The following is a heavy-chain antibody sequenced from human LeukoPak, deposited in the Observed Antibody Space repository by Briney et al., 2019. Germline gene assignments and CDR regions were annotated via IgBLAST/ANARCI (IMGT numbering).Heavy chain of an antibody. CDR1: GYTFTSYG. V-gene: IGHV1-18*01. CDR3: ARSQQLVHYFDY. J-gene: IGHJ4*02. Sequence: ASVKVSCKASGYTFTSYGISWVRQAPGQGLEWMGWISAYNGNTNYAQKLQGRVTMTTDTSTSTAYMELKSLRSDDTAVYYCARSQQLVHYFDYWGQGTLVTVSS. D-gene: IGHD6-13*01. CDR2: ISAYNGNT.